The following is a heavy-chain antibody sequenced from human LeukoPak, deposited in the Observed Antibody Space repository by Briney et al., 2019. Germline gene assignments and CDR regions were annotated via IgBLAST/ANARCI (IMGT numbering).Heavy chain of an antibody. J-gene: IGHJ4*02. Sequence: PSETLSLTCTASGGSISSSSYYWGWIRQPPGKGLEWIGSVYYSGISYYNPSLRSRVTISVDSSKDQFSLKLNSVTAADTAVYYCASDSCSTSSCRKKFDYWGQGTLVTVSS. CDR2: VYYSGIS. V-gene: IGHV4-39*07. D-gene: IGHD2-2*01. CDR1: GGSISSSSYY. CDR3: ASDSCSTSSCRKKFDY.